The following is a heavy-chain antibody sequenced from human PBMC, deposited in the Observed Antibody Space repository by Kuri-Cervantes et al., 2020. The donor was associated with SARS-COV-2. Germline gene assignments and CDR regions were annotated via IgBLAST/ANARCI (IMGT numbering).Heavy chain of an antibody. V-gene: IGHV4-38-2*02. D-gene: IGHD2-2*01. CDR3: SRSRVPAAAAL. CDR1: GYSISGSYY. CDR2: IYHSGST. J-gene: IGHJ3*01. Sequence: SETLSLTCSVSGYSISGSYYWGWIRQPPGKGQEWIGSIYHSGSTYYNPSLRSRVYISLDTSKNQFFLNVTSVTAADTAVYYCSRSRVPAAAALWGQGTMVTVSS.